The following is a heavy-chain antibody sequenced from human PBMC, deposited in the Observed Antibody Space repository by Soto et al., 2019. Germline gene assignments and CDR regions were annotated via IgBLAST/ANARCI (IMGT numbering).Heavy chain of an antibody. CDR2: ISYDGSNE. D-gene: IGHD3-22*01. Sequence: QVHLVESGGGVVQPGRSLRLSCEASGFTFSNYGTHWVRQAPGEGLEWVAHISYDGSNEHYTDSVKGLFTISRDNSSTKVFLNMNSLRPEDTDVYHWAKDANFRYSSGYYVFVYWGQGPLVTVSS. J-gene: IGHJ4*02. CDR1: GFTFSNYG. CDR3: AKDANFRYSSGYYVFVY. V-gene: IGHV3-30*18.